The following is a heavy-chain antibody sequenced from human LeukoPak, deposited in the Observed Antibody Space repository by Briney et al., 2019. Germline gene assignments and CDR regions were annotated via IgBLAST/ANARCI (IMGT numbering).Heavy chain of an antibody. CDR3: ARQSRYCSSTSCPRGAFDI. D-gene: IGHD2-2*01. CDR2: IYSGSST. Sequence: GGSLRLSCAASGFTVSSNYMSWVRQAPGKGLEWVSVIYSGSSTYYADSVKGRFTISRDNSKNTLYLQMNSLRAEDTAVYYCARQSRYCSSTSCPRGAFDIWGQGTMVTVSS. V-gene: IGHV3-66*02. CDR1: GFTVSSNY. J-gene: IGHJ3*02.